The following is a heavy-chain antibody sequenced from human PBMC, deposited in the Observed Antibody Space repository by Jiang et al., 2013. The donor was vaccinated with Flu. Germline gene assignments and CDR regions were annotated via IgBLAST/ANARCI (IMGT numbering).Heavy chain of an antibody. CDR1: GYSFYQLL. CDR2: IYPGDSDT. Sequence: PGESLKISCKGSGYSFYQLLDRLGAPDARERPGVDGIIYPGDSDTRYSPSFQGQVTISADKSISTAYLQWSSLKASDTAMYYCARDMTAVGSDYWGQGTLVTVSS. CDR3: ARDMTAVGSDY. V-gene: IGHV5-51*01. D-gene: IGHD4-23*01. J-gene: IGHJ4*02.